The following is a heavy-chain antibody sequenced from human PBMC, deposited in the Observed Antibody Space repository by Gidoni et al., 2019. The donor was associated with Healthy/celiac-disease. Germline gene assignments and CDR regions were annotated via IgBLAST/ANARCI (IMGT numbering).Heavy chain of an antibody. J-gene: IGHJ4*02. CDR3: ARGRATYDFDY. V-gene: IGHV3-30*04. Sequence: QVQLVESGGGVVQPGRSLRLSCAAPGFTFSSYAMHWVRQAPGKGLEWVAVISYDGSNKYYADSVKGRFTISRDNSKNTLYLQMNSLRAEDTAVYYCARGRATYDFDYWGQGTLVTVSS. CDR1: GFTFSSYA. D-gene: IGHD3-3*01. CDR2: ISYDGSNK.